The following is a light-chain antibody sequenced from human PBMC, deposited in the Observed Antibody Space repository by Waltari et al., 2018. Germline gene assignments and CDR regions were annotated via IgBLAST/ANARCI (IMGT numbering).Light chain of an antibody. Sequence: QSVLTQPPSASGTPGQRVTISCSGSDSNIGKNPITWYQQVPGTAPKAVIYHNKERPSGVPDRFSVSKSGTSASLAISGLQSEDEGDYYCAVWDDSLDGPVFGGGTKLTVL. CDR1: DSNIGKNP. V-gene: IGLV1-44*01. CDR2: HNK. CDR3: AVWDDSLDGPV. J-gene: IGLJ3*02.